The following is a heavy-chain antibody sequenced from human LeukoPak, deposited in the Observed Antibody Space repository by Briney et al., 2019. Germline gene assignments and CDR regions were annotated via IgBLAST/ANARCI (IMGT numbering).Heavy chain of an antibody. CDR2: ISYDGSNK. CDR3: AKDSNYDSSGSPGTLFDY. Sequence: GRSLRLSCAASGFTFSSYGMHWVRQDPGKGLEWVAVISYDGSNKYYADSVKGRFTISRDNSKNTLYLQMNSLRAEDTAVYYCAKDSNYDSSGSPGTLFDYWGQGTLVIVSS. D-gene: IGHD3-22*01. CDR1: GFTFSSYG. V-gene: IGHV3-30*18. J-gene: IGHJ4*02.